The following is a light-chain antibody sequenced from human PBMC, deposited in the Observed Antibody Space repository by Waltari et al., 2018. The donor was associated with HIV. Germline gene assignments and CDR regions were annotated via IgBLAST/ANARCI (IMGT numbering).Light chain of an antibody. CDR1: QSLLHSNGHNN. Sequence: DIVMTQSPLSLPVTPGEPASISCRSSQSLLHSNGHNNLDWYLQKPGQAPQLLIYLGSNRASGVPDRFSGSGSGTDFTLKISRVEAGDVGIYFCMQAVQTPFTFGPGTTVDV. V-gene: IGKV2-28*01. CDR3: MQAVQTPFT. J-gene: IGKJ3*01. CDR2: LGS.